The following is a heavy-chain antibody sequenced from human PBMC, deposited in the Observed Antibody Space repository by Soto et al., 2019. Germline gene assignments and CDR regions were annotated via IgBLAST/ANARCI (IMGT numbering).Heavy chain of an antibody. CDR1: GYTLTELS. V-gene: IGHV1-24*01. J-gene: IGHJ4*02. CDR3: ATASITSHGYYYDSSGYYFDY. CDR2: FDPEDGET. Sequence: GASVKVSCEVCGYTLTELSMHWVRQAPRKGLEWMGGFDPEDGETIYAQKFQGRVTMTEDTSTDTAYMELSSLRSEDTAVYHCATASITSHGYYYDSSGYYFDYWGQGTLVTVSS. D-gene: IGHD3-22*01.